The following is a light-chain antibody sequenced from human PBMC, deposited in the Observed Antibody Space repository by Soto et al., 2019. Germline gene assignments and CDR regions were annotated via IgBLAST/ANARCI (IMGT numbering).Light chain of an antibody. CDR3: SSYTSSSTYV. V-gene: IGLV2-14*03. Sequence: QSVLTQPAPVSGSPGQSITISCTGTSSDVGAYNYVSWYQQHPGKAPKLMIYDVSNRPSGVSNRFSGSKSGNTASLTISGLQAEDEADYYCSSYTSSSTYVFGTGTKLIVL. CDR2: DVS. J-gene: IGLJ1*01. CDR1: SSDVGAYNY.